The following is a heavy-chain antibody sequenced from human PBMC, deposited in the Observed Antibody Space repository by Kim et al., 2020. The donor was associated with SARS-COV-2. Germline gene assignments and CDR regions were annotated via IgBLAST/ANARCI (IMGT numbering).Heavy chain of an antibody. J-gene: IGHJ4*02. CDR2: T. V-gene: IGHV3-23*01. Sequence: TYYADSGKGRFTVSRDNSQNTMFLQMNSLRAEDTAVYFCARGGSGYYYEHWGQGTLVTVSS. CDR3: ARGGSGYYYEH. D-gene: IGHD1-26*01.